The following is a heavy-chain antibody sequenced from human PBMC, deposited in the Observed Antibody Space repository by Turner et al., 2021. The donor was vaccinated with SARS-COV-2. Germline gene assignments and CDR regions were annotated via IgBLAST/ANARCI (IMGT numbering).Heavy chain of an antibody. J-gene: IGHJ6*02. CDR2: ISKSTSSI. D-gene: IGHD3-10*01. CDR1: GFTFSSYS. V-gene: IGHV3-48*01. Sequence: EVQLVESGGGLVQPGGSLRLCCAASGFTFSSYSMNWVRQAPGKGLEWVSFISKSTSSIYYADSVRGRFTISRDNAENSLYLQMNSLRAEDTAVYYCAREITASTYAMDVWGQGTTVTVSS. CDR3: AREITASTYAMDV.